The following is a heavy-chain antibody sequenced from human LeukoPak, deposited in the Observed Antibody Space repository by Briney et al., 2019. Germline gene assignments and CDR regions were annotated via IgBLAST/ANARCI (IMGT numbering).Heavy chain of an antibody. CDR2: IRSKANSYAT. V-gene: IGHV3-73*01. J-gene: IGHJ6*02. CDR1: GFTFSGSA. CDR3: TGANLDYYGMDV. D-gene: IGHD4/OR15-4a*01. Sequence: PGGSLRLSCAASGFTFSGSAMHWVRQASGKGLEWVGRIRSKANSYATAYGASVKGRFTISRDDSKNTAYLQMDSLNTEDTAVYYCTGANLDYYGMDVWGQGTTVTVSS.